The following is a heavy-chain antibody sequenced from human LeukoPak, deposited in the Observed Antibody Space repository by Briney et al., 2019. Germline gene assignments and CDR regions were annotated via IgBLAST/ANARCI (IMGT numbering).Heavy chain of an antibody. CDR3: AKVPAAYCGGDCYYDY. Sequence: PGGSLRLSCAASGFTFSSYSMNWVRQAPGKGLEWVSSISSSSSYIYYADSVKGRFTISRDNAKNSLYLQMNSLRAEDTAVYYCAKVPAAYCGGDCYYDYWGQGTLVTVSS. V-gene: IGHV3-21*04. D-gene: IGHD2-21*02. CDR2: ISSSSSYI. CDR1: GFTFSSYS. J-gene: IGHJ4*02.